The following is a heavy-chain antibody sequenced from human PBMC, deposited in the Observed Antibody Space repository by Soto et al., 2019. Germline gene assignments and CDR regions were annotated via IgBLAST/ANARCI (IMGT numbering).Heavy chain of an antibody. V-gene: IGHV3-23*01. CDR1: GFTFGAHP. D-gene: IGHD4-17*01. Sequence: EVQLLESGGGLVQPGGSLTVSCAASGFTFGAHPMSWVRLAPGKGLEWVSTISGYGGSTYYPDSLKGRFIISRDNSKNTLHLQINTLRAADTAIYFCAQQRTTVTTRFDSWGQGTLVTVSS. J-gene: IGHJ4*02. CDR2: ISGYGGST. CDR3: AQQRTTVTTRFDS.